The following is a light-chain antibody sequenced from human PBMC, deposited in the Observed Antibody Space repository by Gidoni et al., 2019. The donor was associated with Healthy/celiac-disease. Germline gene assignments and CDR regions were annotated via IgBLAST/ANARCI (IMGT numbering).Light chain of an antibody. CDR2: GAS. Sequence: EIVLTQSPCTLSLSPGERATLSCRASQSVSSSYLAWYQQKPGQAPRLLIYGASSRATGIPDRCSGSGSGTDFTLTISRLEPEDFAVYYCQQYGSSPPWTFGQGTKVEIK. V-gene: IGKV3-20*01. CDR3: QQYGSSPPWT. CDR1: QSVSSSY. J-gene: IGKJ1*01.